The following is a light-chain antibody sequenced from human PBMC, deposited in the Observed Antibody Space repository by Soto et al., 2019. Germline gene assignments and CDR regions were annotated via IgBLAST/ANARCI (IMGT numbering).Light chain of an antibody. CDR3: TSYTPTGAPV. V-gene: IGLV2-14*01. CDR2: EVR. J-gene: IGLJ1*01. Sequence: QSSLTQPASVSGSPGQSITVSCTGTNTDVGGYNYVSWYQHRPGKAPRLMIYEVRNRLSGVSNRFSGSKSGNTASLTISGLQSEDEADYYCTSYTPTGAPVFGSGTKVTVL. CDR1: NTDVGGYNY.